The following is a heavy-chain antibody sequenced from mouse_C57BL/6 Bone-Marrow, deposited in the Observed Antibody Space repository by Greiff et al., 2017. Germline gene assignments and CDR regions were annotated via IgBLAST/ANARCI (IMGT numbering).Heavy chain of an antibody. V-gene: IGHV5-12*01. CDR3: AREGRGYYFDY. J-gene: IGHJ2*01. CDR2: ISNGGGST. CDR1: GFTFSDYY. Sequence: EVQVVESGGGLVQPGGSLKLSCAASGFTFSDYYMYWVRQTPEKRLEWVAYISNGGGSTYYPDTVKGRFTISRDNAKNTLYLQMSRLKSEDTAMYYWAREGRGYYFDYWGQGTTLTVSS.